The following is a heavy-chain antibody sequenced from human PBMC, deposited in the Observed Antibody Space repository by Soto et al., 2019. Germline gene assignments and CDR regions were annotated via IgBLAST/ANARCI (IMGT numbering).Heavy chain of an antibody. Sequence: SVKVSCKASGCTFSSYAISWVRQATGHGLEWMGGIIPIFGTANYAQKFQGRVTITADKSTSTAYMELSSLRSEDTAVYYCASHRVGALHYWGQGTLVTVSS. J-gene: IGHJ4*02. V-gene: IGHV1-69*06. D-gene: IGHD3-16*01. CDR3: ASHRVGALHY. CDR1: GCTFSSYA. CDR2: IIPIFGTA.